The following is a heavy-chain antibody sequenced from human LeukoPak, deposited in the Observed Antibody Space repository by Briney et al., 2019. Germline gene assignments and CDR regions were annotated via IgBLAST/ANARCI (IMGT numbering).Heavy chain of an antibody. CDR2: TSSSSSYI. D-gene: IGHD2-2*01. CDR1: GGSFSGYY. V-gene: IGHV3-21*01. J-gene: IGHJ4*02. CDR3: ARVRCSSNSCFPDY. Sequence: ETLSLTCAVYGGSFSGYYWSWIRQPPGKGLEWVSSTSSSSSYIYYADSVKGRFTISRDNAKNSLYLQMNSLRAEDTAVYYCARVRCSSNSCFPDYWGQGTLVTVSS.